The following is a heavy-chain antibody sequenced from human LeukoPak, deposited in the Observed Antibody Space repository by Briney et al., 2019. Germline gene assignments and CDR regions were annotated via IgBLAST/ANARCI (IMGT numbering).Heavy chain of an antibody. J-gene: IGHJ4*02. CDR1: GFTFSSYW. CDR3: ARAGYFDWLLYGYFDY. Sequence: GGSLRLSCAASGFTFSSYWMSWVRQAPGKGLEWVANIKQDGSEKYYVDSVKGRFTISRDNAKNSLYLQMNSLRAEDTAVYYRARAGYFDWLLYGYFDYWGQGTLVTVSS. V-gene: IGHV3-7*01. CDR2: IKQDGSEK. D-gene: IGHD3-9*01.